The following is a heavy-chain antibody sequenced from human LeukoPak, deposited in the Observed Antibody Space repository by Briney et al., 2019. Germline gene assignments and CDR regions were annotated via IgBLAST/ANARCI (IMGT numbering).Heavy chain of an antibody. J-gene: IGHJ5*02. Sequence: AGGSLRLSCAASGFTFSSYSMNWVRQAPGKGLEWVSSISSSSSYIYYADSVKGRFTIPRDNAKNSLYLQMNSLRAEDTAVYYCASDLGYCSSTSCYDWFDPWGQGTLVTVSS. CDR2: ISSSSSYI. V-gene: IGHV3-21*01. CDR3: ASDLGYCSSTSCYDWFDP. CDR1: GFTFSSYS. D-gene: IGHD2-2*01.